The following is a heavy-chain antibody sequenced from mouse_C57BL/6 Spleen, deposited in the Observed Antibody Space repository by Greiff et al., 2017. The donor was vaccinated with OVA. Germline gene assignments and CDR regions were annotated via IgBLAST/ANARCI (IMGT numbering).Heavy chain of an antibody. CDR3: ARRNYDYDGYYFDY. Sequence: VKLQQSGPELVKPGASVKISCKASGYAFSSSWMNWVKQRPGKGLEWIGRLYPGDGDTNYNGKFKGKATLTADKSSSTAYMQLSSLTSEDSAVYFGARRNYDYDGYYFDYWGQGTTLTVSS. D-gene: IGHD2-4*01. CDR1: GYAFSSSW. V-gene: IGHV1-82*01. J-gene: IGHJ2*01. CDR2: LYPGDGDT.